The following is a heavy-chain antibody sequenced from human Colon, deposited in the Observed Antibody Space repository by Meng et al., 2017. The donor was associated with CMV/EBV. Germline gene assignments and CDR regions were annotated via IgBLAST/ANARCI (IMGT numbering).Heavy chain of an antibody. J-gene: IGHJ4*02. Sequence: QMPREGSGRGLVKPSETLSLPCTVSNGSISSSSYYWGWIRQPPGKGLEWIGSIYYSGSTYYNPSLKSRVTISVDTSKNQFSLKLSSVTAADTAVYYCARRARYCTGGICYRGRFDYWGQGTLVTVSS. D-gene: IGHD2-8*02. CDR3: ARRARYCTGGICYRGRFDY. CDR1: NGSISSSSYY. V-gene: IGHV4-39*01. CDR2: IYYSGST.